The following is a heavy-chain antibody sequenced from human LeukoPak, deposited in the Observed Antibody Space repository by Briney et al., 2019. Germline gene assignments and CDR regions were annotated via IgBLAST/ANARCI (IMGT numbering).Heavy chain of an antibody. Sequence: SETLSLTCSVSGGSISNYYWSWIRQPPGKGLEWIGYIYYTGSTNYNPSLKSRVTMFVDMSKNQFSLRLSSVTAADTAVYYCARHRAYSSSSPFDYWGQGTLVTVSS. J-gene: IGHJ4*02. D-gene: IGHD6-6*01. CDR1: GGSISNYY. V-gene: IGHV4-59*08. CDR2: IYYTGST. CDR3: ARHRAYSSSSPFDY.